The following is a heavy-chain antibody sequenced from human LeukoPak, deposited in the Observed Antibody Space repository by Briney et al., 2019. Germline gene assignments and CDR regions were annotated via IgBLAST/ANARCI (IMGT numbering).Heavy chain of an antibody. CDR1: GGSFSGYY. Sequence: SETLSLTCAVYGGSFSGYYWSWIRQPPGKGLEWIGEINHSGSTNYNPSLKSRVTISVDTSKNQFSLKLSSVTAADTAVYYCSRWIQLWLRSGSDLWGRGTLVTVSS. CDR3: SRWIQLWLRSGSDL. V-gene: IGHV4-34*01. J-gene: IGHJ2*01. D-gene: IGHD5-18*01. CDR2: INHSGST.